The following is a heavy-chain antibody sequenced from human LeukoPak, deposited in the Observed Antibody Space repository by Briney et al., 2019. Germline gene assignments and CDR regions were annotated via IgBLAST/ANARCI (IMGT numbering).Heavy chain of an antibody. D-gene: IGHD4-17*01. CDR2: INGAGSSI. V-gene: IGHV3-74*01. CDR3: ARGGDYKNDY. Sequence: GGSLRLSCAASGFTFSSYWMHWVRQTPGKGLVWVSRINGAGSSISYADSVEGRVTISRDNAKNTLYLQMNNLRTEDTAVYYCARGGDYKNDYWGQGTLVTVSS. CDR1: GFTFSSYW. J-gene: IGHJ4*02.